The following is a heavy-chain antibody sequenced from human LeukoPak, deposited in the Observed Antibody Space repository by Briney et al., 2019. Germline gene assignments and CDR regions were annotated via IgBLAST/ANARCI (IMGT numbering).Heavy chain of an antibody. CDR3: ARGDDINWFDP. J-gene: IGHJ5*02. Sequence: SETLSLTCTVSGGSISSYYWSWIRQPPGKGLEWIGYIYYSGSTYYNPSLKSRVTISVDRSKNQFSLKLSSVTAADTAVYYCARGDDINWFDPWGQGTLVTVSS. CDR2: IYYSGST. D-gene: IGHD3-9*01. CDR1: GGSISSYY. V-gene: IGHV4-59*12.